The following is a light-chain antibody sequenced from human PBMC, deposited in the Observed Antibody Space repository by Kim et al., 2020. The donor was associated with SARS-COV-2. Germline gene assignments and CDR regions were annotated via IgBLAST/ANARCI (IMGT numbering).Light chain of an antibody. CDR1: QSVTSN. J-gene: IGKJ2*01. CDR2: GAS. CDR3: QQYNRWPPYI. Sequence: VCPGERATPSCRASQSVTSNLAWYQQKPGQAPRLLIYGASIRATGIPDRFSGSGSGTEFTLTISSLQSEDFALYYCQQYNRWPPYIFGQGTKLEI. V-gene: IGKV3-15*01.